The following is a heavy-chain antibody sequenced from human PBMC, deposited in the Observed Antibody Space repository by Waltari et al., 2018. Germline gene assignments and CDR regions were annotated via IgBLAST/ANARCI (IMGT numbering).Heavy chain of an antibody. CDR3: ALVVAGREPPATDY. CDR1: GGSFSGYY. D-gene: IGHD2-15*01. Sequence: VQPQQWGAGLLKPSETLSLTCAVYGGSFSGYYWSWIRQPPGKGLEWIGEINHSGSTNYNPSLKSRVTISVDTSKNQFSLKLSSVTAADTAVYYCALVVAGREPPATDYWGQGTLVTVSS. V-gene: IGHV4-34*01. CDR2: INHSGST. J-gene: IGHJ4*02.